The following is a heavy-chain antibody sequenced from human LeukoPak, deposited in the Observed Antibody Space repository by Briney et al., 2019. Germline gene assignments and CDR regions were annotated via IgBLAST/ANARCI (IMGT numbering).Heavy chain of an antibody. D-gene: IGHD3-10*01. CDR3: AKCKWFGPRGHGWFDP. J-gene: IGHJ5*02. Sequence: GASVKVSCKASGYTFTSYDINWVRQATGQGLEWMGWMNPNSGNTGYAQKFQGRVTITRNTSISTAYMELSSLRSEDTAVYYCAKCKWFGPRGHGWFDPWGQGTLVTVSS. CDR1: GYTFTSYD. CDR2: MNPNSGNT. V-gene: IGHV1-8*03.